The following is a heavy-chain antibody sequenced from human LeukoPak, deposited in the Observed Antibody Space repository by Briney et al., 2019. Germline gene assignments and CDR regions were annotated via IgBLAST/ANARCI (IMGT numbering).Heavy chain of an antibody. CDR2: INHSGST. D-gene: IGHD3-16*01. Sequence: SSETLSLTCAVSGGSISSGGYSWSWIRQPPGKGLEWIGEINHSGSTNYNPSLKSRVTISVDTSKNQFSLKLSSVTAADTAVYYCARVLGGADYWGQGTLVTVSS. V-gene: IGHV4-34*01. CDR1: GGSISSGGYS. CDR3: ARVLGGADY. J-gene: IGHJ4*02.